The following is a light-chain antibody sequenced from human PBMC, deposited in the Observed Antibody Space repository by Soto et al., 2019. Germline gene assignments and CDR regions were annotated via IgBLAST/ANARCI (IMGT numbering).Light chain of an antibody. Sequence: ETVLTQSPGTLSFAAGETATLSWRASQTVNSDYLAWFQQRPGQAPRLLIFATSRRATGIPDRFSGSGSGTDFTLTISRLEPEDFGVYYCQQYGSSSRTFGQGTKVDNK. V-gene: IGKV3-20*01. CDR3: QQYGSSSRT. CDR1: QTVNSDY. J-gene: IGKJ1*01. CDR2: ATS.